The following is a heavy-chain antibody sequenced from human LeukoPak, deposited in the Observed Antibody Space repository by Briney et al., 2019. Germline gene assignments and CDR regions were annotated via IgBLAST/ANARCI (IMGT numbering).Heavy chain of an antibody. CDR1: GGSFSDYS. Sequence: SETLSLTCAVFGGSFSDYSWTWIRQTPGKGLEWIGYIYYSGSTKYNPSLKSRATISVDTSKNQFSLKLSSVTAADTAVYYCASGSYYFDYWGQGTLVTVSS. CDR3: ASGSYYFDY. V-gene: IGHV4-59*08. CDR2: IYYSGST. D-gene: IGHD1-26*01. J-gene: IGHJ4*02.